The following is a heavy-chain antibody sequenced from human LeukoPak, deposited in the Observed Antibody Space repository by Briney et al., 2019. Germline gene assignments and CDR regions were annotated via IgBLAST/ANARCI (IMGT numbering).Heavy chain of an antibody. Sequence: GGSLRLSCAASGFTFRSYAMSWVRQAPGKGLEWVSLISGSAGNTYDADSVKGRFTISRDNSKNTLYLQMNSLRADDTAVYYCAKGKYYSDSSGNFNLFDYWGQGIMVTVSS. CDR3: AKGKYYSDSSGNFNLFDY. CDR2: ISGSAGNT. V-gene: IGHV3-23*01. CDR1: GFTFRSYA. J-gene: IGHJ4*02. D-gene: IGHD3-22*01.